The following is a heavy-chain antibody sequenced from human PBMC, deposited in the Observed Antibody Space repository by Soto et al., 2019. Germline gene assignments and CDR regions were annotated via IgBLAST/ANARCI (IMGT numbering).Heavy chain of an antibody. CDR1: GGSISSGGYY. V-gene: IGHV4-61*08. CDR2: IYYSGST. Sequence: SETLSLTCTASGGSISSGGYYWSWIRQPPGKGLEWIGYIYYSGSTNYNPSLKSRVTMSVDTPKNQFSLKLSSVTAADTAVYYCARRGYGPGFPYYYGMDVWGQGTTVNVSS. D-gene: IGHD3-10*01. CDR3: ARRGYGPGFPYYYGMDV. J-gene: IGHJ6*02.